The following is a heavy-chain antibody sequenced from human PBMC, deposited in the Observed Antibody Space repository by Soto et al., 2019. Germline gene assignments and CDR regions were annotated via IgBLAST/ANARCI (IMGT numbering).Heavy chain of an antibody. Sequence: SETLSLTCTVSGGSISSGGYYWSWIRQHPGKGLEWIGYIYYSGSTYYNPSLKSRVTISVDTSKNQFSLKLSSVTAADTAVYYCARVGEPVLLWFGEPHDVDYWGQGTLVTVSS. CDR1: GGSISSGGYY. CDR2: IYYSGST. V-gene: IGHV4-31*03. CDR3: ARVGEPVLLWFGEPHDVDY. D-gene: IGHD3-10*01. J-gene: IGHJ4*02.